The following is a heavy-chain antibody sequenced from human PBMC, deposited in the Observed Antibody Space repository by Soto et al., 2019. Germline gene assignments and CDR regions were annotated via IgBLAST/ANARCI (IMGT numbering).Heavy chain of an antibody. J-gene: IGHJ6*02. CDR3: ARVAIASGGVIAVTYALDV. CDR1: GFALNTYS. CDR2: ITSSGSTT. Sequence: GGSLRLSCEVSGFALNTYSMNWVRQAPGKGLKWVSFITSSGSTTYYADSVKGRFTVSRDNVKNSLFLQMNSLRDEDTAVYYCARVAIASGGVIAVTYALDVWGQGTTVTVSS. V-gene: IGHV3-48*02. D-gene: IGHD3-16*02.